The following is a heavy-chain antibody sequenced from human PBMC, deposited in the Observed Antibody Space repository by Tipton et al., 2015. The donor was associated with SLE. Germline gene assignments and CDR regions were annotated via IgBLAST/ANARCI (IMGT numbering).Heavy chain of an antibody. CDR3: ARMEGMITYGGIAGL. CDR2: MYYSGTTGGRN. Sequence: TLSLTCTVSGASISSNCYFWGWIRQPPGKGLDWIGSMYYSGTTGGRNYYNPSLESRVTMSVDTSKSHFSLKLTSVTAADTAVYYCARMEGMITYGGIAGLWGQGTVVTVSS. V-gene: IGHV4-39*02. J-gene: IGHJ4*02. D-gene: IGHD3-16*01. CDR1: GASISSNCYF.